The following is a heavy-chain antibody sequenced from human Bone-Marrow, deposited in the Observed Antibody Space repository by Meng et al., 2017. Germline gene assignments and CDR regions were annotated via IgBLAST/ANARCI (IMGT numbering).Heavy chain of an antibody. CDR3: ARGPMVRGYYFDY. CDR1: GYTFTSYA. Sequence: QAQLVQGGAEVKKPVASVKVSCKASGYTFTSYAMHWVRQAPGQRLEWMGWINAGNGNTKYSQKFQGRVTITRDTSASTAYMELSSLRSEDTAVYYCARGPMVRGYYFDYWGQGTLVTVSS. CDR2: INAGNGNT. J-gene: IGHJ4*02. D-gene: IGHD3-10*01. V-gene: IGHV1-3*01.